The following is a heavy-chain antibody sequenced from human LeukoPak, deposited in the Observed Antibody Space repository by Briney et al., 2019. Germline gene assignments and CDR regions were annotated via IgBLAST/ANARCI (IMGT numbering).Heavy chain of an antibody. Sequence: GRSLRLSCAASGFTFDEYAMHWVRQAPGKGLEGVSGISWNSGSIGYADSVKGRFTISRDNAKNSLYLQMNSLRAEDTALYYCAKDIWKLLWYGMDVWGQGTTVTVSS. CDR1: GFTFDEYA. J-gene: IGHJ6*02. CDR2: ISWNSGSI. D-gene: IGHD3-10*01. V-gene: IGHV3-9*01. CDR3: AKDIWKLLWYGMDV.